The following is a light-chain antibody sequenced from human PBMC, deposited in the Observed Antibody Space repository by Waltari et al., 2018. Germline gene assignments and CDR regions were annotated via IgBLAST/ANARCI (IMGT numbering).Light chain of an antibody. CDR1: RIDVGGSNY. CDR2: DVS. J-gene: IGLJ2*01. V-gene: IGLV2-14*01. Sequence: QSALTPPASVSGSPGQSITIPGTGTRIDVGGSNYVSWYKKDSGKAPKLMIYDVSKRPSGVSNRFSGSKSGNTASLTISGLQAEDEADYYCSSYTTTSALVFGGGTKLTVL. CDR3: SSYTTTSALV.